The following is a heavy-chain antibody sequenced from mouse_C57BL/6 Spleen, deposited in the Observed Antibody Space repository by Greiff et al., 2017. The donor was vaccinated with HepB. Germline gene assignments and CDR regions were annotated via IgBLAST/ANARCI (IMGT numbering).Heavy chain of an antibody. CDR2: ISDGGSYT. D-gene: IGHD3-2*02. Sequence: EVQLVESGGGLVKPGGSLKLSCAASGFTFSSYAMSWVRQTPDKRLEWVATISDGGSYTYYPDNVKGRFTISRDNAKNNLYLQMSHLKSEDTAMYYCARDGGTAQATDAMDYWGQGTSVTVSS. V-gene: IGHV5-4*01. CDR3: ARDGGTAQATDAMDY. J-gene: IGHJ4*01. CDR1: GFTFSSYA.